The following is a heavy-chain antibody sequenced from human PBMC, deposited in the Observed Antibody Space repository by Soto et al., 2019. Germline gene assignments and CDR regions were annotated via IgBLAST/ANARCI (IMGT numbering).Heavy chain of an antibody. J-gene: IGHJ4*02. V-gene: IGHV3-23*01. D-gene: IGHD6-19*01. CDR3: AKHGQWLATPPEA. CDR1: VFSFGTFV. Sequence: PGGSLRLACAASVFSFGTFVMTWFRQAPGGGLEWVASITDSGYTASYAETVEGRFTVSRDNSKNKLHLQMNDLRAEDTATYYFAKHGQWLATPPEAWGQGTLVTVSS. CDR2: ITDSGYTA.